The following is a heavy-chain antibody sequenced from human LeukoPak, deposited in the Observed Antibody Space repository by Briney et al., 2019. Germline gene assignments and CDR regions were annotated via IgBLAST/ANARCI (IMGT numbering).Heavy chain of an antibody. CDR3: ASAVPAALDY. CDR1: GFTFSSYA. Sequence: KPGGSLRLSCAASGFTFSSYAMHWVRQAPGKGLEGVAVISYDGSNKYYADSVKGRFTISRDNSKNTLYLQMNSLRAEDTAVYYCASAVPAALDYWGQGTLVTVSS. J-gene: IGHJ4*02. CDR2: ISYDGSNK. D-gene: IGHD2-2*01. V-gene: IGHV3-30-3*01.